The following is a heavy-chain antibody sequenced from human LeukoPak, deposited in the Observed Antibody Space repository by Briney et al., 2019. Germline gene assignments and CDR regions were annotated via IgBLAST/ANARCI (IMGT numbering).Heavy chain of an antibody. CDR1: GGTFSSYA. V-gene: IGHV1-58*02. CDR2: IVVGSGNT. J-gene: IGHJ3*02. Sequence: SVKVSCKASGGTFSSYAISWVRQAPGQGLEWIGWIVVGSGNTNYAQKFQERVTITRDMSTSTAYMELSSLRSEDTAVYYCAADGRTSWAFDIWGQGTMVTVSS. CDR3: AADGRTSWAFDI.